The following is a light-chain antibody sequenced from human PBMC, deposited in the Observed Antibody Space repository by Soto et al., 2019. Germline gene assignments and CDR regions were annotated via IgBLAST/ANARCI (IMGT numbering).Light chain of an antibody. CDR2: GAS. CDR3: QQFNSWPYT. J-gene: IGKJ2*01. V-gene: IGKV3-15*01. Sequence: EIVLTQSPATLSVSPGERVTLSCRASQSVSSYLAWYLQRPGQAPRLLIYGASTRATGISARFSGSGSGTEFTLTITSLQSKDFAVYYCQQFNSWPYTFGQGTKLEIK. CDR1: QSVSSY.